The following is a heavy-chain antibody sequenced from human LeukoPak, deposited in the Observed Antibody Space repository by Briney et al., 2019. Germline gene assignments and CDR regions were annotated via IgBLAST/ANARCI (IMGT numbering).Heavy chain of an antibody. V-gene: IGHV3-33*01. CDR3: ARDREEIVSSILDS. CDR1: GFSFSSYV. CDR2: IWYDGSNK. D-gene: IGHD5/OR15-5a*01. Sequence: PGRSLRLSCAASGFSFSSYVVHWVRQAPGKGLEWVAVIWYDGSNKYYADSVKGRFTISRDSSKNTLYLQMNSLRAEDTAVYYCARDREEIVSSILDSWGQGTLVTVSS. J-gene: IGHJ4*02.